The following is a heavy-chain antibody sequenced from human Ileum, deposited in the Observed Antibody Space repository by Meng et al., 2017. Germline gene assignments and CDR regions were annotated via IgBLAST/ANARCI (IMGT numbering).Heavy chain of an antibody. J-gene: IGHJ3*01. CDR2: ISANAGST. D-gene: IGHD2-8*01. CDR3: ARVNALLSNGFDL. V-gene: IGHV3-23*01. CDR1: EFTFTRFG. Sequence: GESLKISCSASEFTFTRFGMAWVRQAPGKGLQWVSSISANAGSTSYADSVKGRFTISRDNAKNTLSLQMNNLRAEDTALYCCARVNALLSNGFDLWGQGTMVTVSS.